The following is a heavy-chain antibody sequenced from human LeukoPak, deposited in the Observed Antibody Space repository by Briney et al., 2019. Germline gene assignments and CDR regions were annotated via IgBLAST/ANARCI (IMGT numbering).Heavy chain of an antibody. V-gene: IGHV3-48*02. D-gene: IGHD4-17*01. CDR2: ICSSSSSSTI. CDR3: ARAPRPNYGDYPQAANY. J-gene: IGHJ4*02. CDR1: GFTFSSYS. Sequence: GGSLRLSCAASGFTFSSYSMNWVRQAPGKGLEWVSYICSSSSSSTIYYADSVKGRFTISRDNAKNSLYLQMNSLRDEDTAVYYCARAPRPNYGDYPQAANYWGQGTLVTVSS.